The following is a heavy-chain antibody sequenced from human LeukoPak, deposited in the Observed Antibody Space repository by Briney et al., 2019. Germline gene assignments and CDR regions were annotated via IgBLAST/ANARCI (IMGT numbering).Heavy chain of an antibody. Sequence: PGGSLRLSCAASGFTFSSYEMNWVRQAPGKGLEWVSYISSSGSTIYYADSVKGRFTISRDNAKNSLYLQMNSPRAEDTAVYYCARDFSGQQLNWFDPWGQGTLVTVSS. CDR1: GFTFSSYE. CDR3: ARDFSGQQLNWFDP. V-gene: IGHV3-48*03. J-gene: IGHJ5*02. D-gene: IGHD6-13*01. CDR2: ISSSGSTI.